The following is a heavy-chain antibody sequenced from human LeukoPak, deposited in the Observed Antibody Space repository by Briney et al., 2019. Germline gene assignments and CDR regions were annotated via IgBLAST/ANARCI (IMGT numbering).Heavy chain of an antibody. Sequence: ASVQVSRKASGYTFTGYYMHWVRQAPGQGLEWMGWINPNSGGTNYAQKFQGRVTMTRDTSISTAYMALSRLRSDDTAVYYCARVYSGSYSGDDDDYWGQGCLVTASS. D-gene: IGHD1-26*01. CDR3: ARVYSGSYSGDDDDY. CDR1: GYTFTGYY. CDR2: INPNSGGT. J-gene: IGHJ4*02. V-gene: IGHV1-2*02.